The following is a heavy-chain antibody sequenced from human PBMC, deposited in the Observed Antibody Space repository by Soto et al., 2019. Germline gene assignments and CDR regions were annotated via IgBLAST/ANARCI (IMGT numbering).Heavy chain of an antibody. V-gene: IGHV3-30-3*01. Sequence: QVQLVESGGGVVQPGRSLRLSCAASGFTFSSYAMHWVRQAPGKGLEWVAVISYDGSNKYYADSVKGRFTISRDNSKNTLYLQMNSLRAEDTAVYYCARESDYGENAFDIWGQGTMVTVSS. CDR1: GFTFSSYA. D-gene: IGHD4-17*01. J-gene: IGHJ3*02. CDR2: ISYDGSNK. CDR3: ARESDYGENAFDI.